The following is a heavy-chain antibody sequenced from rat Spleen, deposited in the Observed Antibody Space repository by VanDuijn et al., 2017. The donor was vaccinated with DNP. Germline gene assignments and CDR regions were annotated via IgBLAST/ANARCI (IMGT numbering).Heavy chain of an antibody. Sequence: EVQLVESGGGLVQPGRSLKLSCAASGFTFSDYNMAWVRQAPKRGLEWVATISYDGSGTYYRDSVKGRFTISRDNAKSTLYLQMDSLWSEDTATYYCTTGGAAAYWGQCTLVTVSS. CDR2: ISYDGSGT. V-gene: IGHV5-7*01. CDR3: TTGGAAAY. CDR1: GFTFSDYN. D-gene: IGHD1-2*01. J-gene: IGHJ3*01.